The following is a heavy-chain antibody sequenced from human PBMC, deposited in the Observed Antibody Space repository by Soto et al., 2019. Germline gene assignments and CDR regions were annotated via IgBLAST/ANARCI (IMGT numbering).Heavy chain of an antibody. CDR2: IIPIFGTA. V-gene: IGHV1-69*13. D-gene: IGHD3-10*01. CDR1: GGTFSSYA. CDR3: GGGYYYASGRPPRDSSYGMYG. Sequence: VKVSCKASGGTFSSYAISWVRQAPGQGLEWMGGIIPIFGTANYAQKFQGRVTITADESTSTAYMELSSLRPENPAVYYGGGGYYYASGRPPRDSSYGMYGRGEGSPVTVVS. J-gene: IGHJ6*04.